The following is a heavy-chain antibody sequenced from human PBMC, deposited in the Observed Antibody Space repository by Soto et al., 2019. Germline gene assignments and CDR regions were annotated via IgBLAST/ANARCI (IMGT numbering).Heavy chain of an antibody. J-gene: IGHJ4*02. D-gene: IGHD3-10*01. CDR1: GGSISSGGYS. Sequence: SETLSLTCAVSGGSISSGGYSWSWIRQPPGKGLEWIGYIYHSGSTYYNPSLKSRVTISVDRSKNQFSLKLSSVTAADTAVYYCARDSRFAPDYWGQGTLVTVSS. CDR2: IYHSGST. V-gene: IGHV4-30-2*01. CDR3: ARDSRFAPDY.